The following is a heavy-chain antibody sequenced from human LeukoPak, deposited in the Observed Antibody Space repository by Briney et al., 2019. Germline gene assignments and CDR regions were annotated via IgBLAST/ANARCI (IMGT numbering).Heavy chain of an antibody. CDR1: GGTFSSYA. Sequence: SVKVSCKASGGTFSSYAISWVRQAPGQGLEWMGGIIPISGTANYAQKFQGRVTITADESTSTAYMELSSLRSEDTAVYYCAIFHNWNDPRSYYYYGMDVWGKGTTVTVSS. CDR2: IIPISGTA. J-gene: IGHJ6*04. V-gene: IGHV1-69*13. CDR3: AIFHNWNDPRSYYYYGMDV. D-gene: IGHD1-1*01.